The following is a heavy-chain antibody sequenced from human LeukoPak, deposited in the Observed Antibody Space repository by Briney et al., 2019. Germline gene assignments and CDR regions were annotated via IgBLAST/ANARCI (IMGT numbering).Heavy chain of an antibody. D-gene: IGHD1-26*01. CDR2: IIPIFGTA. CDR3: ASTKIVGATRGQDY. Sequence: SVKVSCKASGGTFSSYAISWVRQAPGQGLEWMGGIIPIFGTANYAQKFQGRVTITADKSTSTAYMELSSLRSEDTAVYYCASTKIVGATRGQDYWGQGTLVTVSS. J-gene: IGHJ4*02. V-gene: IGHV1-69*06. CDR1: GGTFSSYA.